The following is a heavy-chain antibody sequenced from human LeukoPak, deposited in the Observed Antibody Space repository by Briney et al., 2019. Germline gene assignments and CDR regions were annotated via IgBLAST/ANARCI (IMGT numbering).Heavy chain of an antibody. D-gene: IGHD5-18*01. CDR1: GYSISSGYY. V-gene: IGHV4-38-2*02. CDR3: ARPRGYSYGRYYFDY. CDR2: FYYSGST. Sequence: PSETLSLTCTVSGYSISSGYYWGWIRQPPGRGLKWIGSFYYSGSTYYNPSLKSRVTISVDTSKNQFSLKLSSVTAADTAVYYCARPRGYSYGRYYFDYWGQGTLVTVSS. J-gene: IGHJ4*02.